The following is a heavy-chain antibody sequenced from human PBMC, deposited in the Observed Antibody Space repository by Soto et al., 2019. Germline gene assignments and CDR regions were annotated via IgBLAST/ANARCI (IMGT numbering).Heavy chain of an antibody. J-gene: IGHJ4*02. Sequence: SETLSLTCTVSGGSISSGDYYWSWIRQPPGKGLEWIGYIYYSGSTYYSPSLKSRVTISVDTSKNQFSLKLSSVTAADTAVYYCARTVYSYGPEALGYWGQGTLVTSPQ. V-gene: IGHV4-30-4*01. CDR2: IYYSGST. CDR1: GGSISSGDYY. CDR3: ARTVYSYGPEALGY. D-gene: IGHD5-18*01.